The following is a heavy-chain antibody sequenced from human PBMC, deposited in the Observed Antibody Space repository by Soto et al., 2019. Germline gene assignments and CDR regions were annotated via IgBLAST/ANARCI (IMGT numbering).Heavy chain of an antibody. CDR3: ARGPPTYFYDSSGYYPFHY. J-gene: IGHJ4*02. CDR2: IYYRGSY. V-gene: IGHV4-30-4*01. D-gene: IGHD3-22*01. CDR1: GGSISSGDYY. Sequence: SETLSLTCTVSGGSISSGDYYWSWIRQPPGKGLGWIGYIYYRGSYYYNPSLKSRITISIDTSKNQFSLKLSSVTAADTAVYYCARGPPTYFYDSSGYYPFHYWGQGTLVTVSS.